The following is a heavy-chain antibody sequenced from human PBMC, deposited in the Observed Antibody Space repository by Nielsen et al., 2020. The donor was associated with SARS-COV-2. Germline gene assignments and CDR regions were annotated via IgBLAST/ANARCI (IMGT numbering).Heavy chain of an antibody. CDR2: ISYDGSNK. D-gene: IGHD6-19*01. Sequence: GESLQISCAASGFTFSSYGMHWVRQAPGKGLEWAAVISYDGSNKYYAGSVKGRFTTSRDNAKDSLYLQMNSLRAEDTAVYYCVRRVVGGTGFEYWGQGTLVTVSS. CDR3: VRRVVGGTGFEY. J-gene: IGHJ4*02. CDR1: GFTFSSYG. V-gene: IGHV3-30*03.